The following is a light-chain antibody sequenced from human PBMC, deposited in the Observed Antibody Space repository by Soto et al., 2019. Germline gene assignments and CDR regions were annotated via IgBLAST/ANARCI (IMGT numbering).Light chain of an antibody. CDR2: AAS. CDR3: QQYYSYPLT. J-gene: IGKJ4*01. V-gene: IGKV1-8*01. CDR1: QGIISY. Sequence: IRMTQSPSSLSASTGDRVTITCRASQGIISYLAWYQQKPGKAPKLLIYAASTLQSGVPSRFSGSGSGTDFTLTISCLQSEDFATYYCQQYYSYPLTFGGGTKVDIK.